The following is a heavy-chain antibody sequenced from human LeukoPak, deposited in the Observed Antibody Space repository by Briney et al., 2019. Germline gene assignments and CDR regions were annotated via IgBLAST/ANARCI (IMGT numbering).Heavy chain of an antibody. D-gene: IGHD3-10*02. CDR3: AKDLWEVFGDPSGMDY. J-gene: IGHJ4*02. CDR2: ITGSSSYI. Sequence: GGSLRLSCAASGFTFSTYYMNWVRQAPGKGLEWVSFITGSSSYIYYTDSVKGRFTISRDNAKNSLFLQMTSLRPDDTAVYFCAKDLWEVFGDPSGMDYWGQGTLVTVSS. V-gene: IGHV3-21*01. CDR1: GFTFSTYY.